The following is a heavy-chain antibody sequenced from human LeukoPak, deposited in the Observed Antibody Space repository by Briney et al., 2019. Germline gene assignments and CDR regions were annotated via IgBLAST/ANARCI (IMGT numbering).Heavy chain of an antibody. V-gene: IGHV3-23*01. CDR1: GFTFSSYA. D-gene: IGHD6-6*01. CDR2: ISGSGGST. CDR3: ARVPEYSSPSGDFDY. Sequence: GGSLRLSCAASGFTFSSYAMSWVRQAPGKGLEWVSAISGSGGSTYYADSVKGRFTISRDNSKNTLYLQMNSLRAEDTAVYYCARVPEYSSPSGDFDYWGQGTLVTVSS. J-gene: IGHJ4*02.